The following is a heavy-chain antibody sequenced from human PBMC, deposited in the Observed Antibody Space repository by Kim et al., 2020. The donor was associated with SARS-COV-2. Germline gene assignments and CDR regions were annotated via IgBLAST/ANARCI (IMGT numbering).Heavy chain of an antibody. J-gene: IGHJ4*01. CDR1: GFTFSSYG. CDR2: ISYDGSNK. D-gene: IGHD3-10*01. CDR3: ARMLPDYYGSGSYYFDY. V-gene: IGHV3-33*05. Sequence: GGSLRLSCAASGFTFSSYGMHWVRQAPGKGLEWVAVISYDGSNKYYADSVKGRFTISRDNSKNTLYLQMNSLRAEDTAVYYCARMLPDYYGSGSYYFDY.